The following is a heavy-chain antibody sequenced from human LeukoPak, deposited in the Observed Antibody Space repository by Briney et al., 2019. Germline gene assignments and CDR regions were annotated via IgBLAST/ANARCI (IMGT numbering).Heavy chain of an antibody. CDR2: ISSSGSNI. CDR3: AREGGTGSRKNYYYYYGMDV. CDR1: GFTFKNYE. J-gene: IGHJ6*02. Sequence: GGSLRLSCAASGFTFKNYEMNWVRQAPGKGLEWVSHISSSGSNIYYADSVKGRFTISRDNAKNSLYLQMNSLRAEDTAVYYCAREGGTGSRKNYYYYYGMDVWGQGTTVTVSS. V-gene: IGHV3-48*03. D-gene: IGHD1-26*01.